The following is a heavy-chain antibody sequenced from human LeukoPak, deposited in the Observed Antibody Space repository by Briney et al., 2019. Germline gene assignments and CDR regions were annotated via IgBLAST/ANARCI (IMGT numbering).Heavy chain of an antibody. CDR2: INHSGST. J-gene: IGHJ4*02. Sequence: GSGPTLVNPTQTLTLTCTFSGFSLSTSGMCVSWIRQPPGKGLEWIGEINHSGSTNYNPSPKSRVTISVDTSKNQFSLKLSSVTAADTAVYYCARGRSSSGYYYSFDYWGQGTLVTVSS. D-gene: IGHD3-22*01. CDR3: ARGRSSSGYYYSFDY. CDR1: GFSLSTSGM. V-gene: IGHV4-39*07.